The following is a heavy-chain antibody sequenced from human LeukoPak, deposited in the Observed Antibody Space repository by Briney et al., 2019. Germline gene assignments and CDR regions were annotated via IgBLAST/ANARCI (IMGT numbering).Heavy chain of an antibody. CDR1: GFTFSSYA. CDR3: AKDGKYCSSTSCHSGQDYYYYMDV. Sequence: QPGGSLRLSCAASGFTFSSYAMSWVRQAPGKGLEWVAVIWYGGSNKYYADSVKGRFTISRDNSKNTLYLQMNSLRAEDTAVYYCAKDGKYCSSTSCHSGQDYYYYMDVWGKGTTVTVSS. D-gene: IGHD2-2*01. V-gene: IGHV3-30*02. J-gene: IGHJ6*03. CDR2: IWYGGSNK.